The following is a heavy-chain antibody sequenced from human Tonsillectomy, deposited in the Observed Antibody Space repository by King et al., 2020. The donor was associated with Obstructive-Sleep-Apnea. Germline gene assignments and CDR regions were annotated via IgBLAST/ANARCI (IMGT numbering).Heavy chain of an antibody. J-gene: IGHJ4*02. D-gene: IGHD3-16*01. CDR1: GFSISSDYY. Sequence: QLQESGPGLVKPSETLSLTCTVSGFSISSDYYWGWIRQPPGKGLEWIATIYHSGRTNYNPSPKSRVTMSVDTSKNQFSLRLRSVTAADTAVYYCARVGPSQTDYWGQGTLVTVSS. CDR3: ARVGPSQTDY. V-gene: IGHV4-38-2*02. CDR2: IYHSGRT.